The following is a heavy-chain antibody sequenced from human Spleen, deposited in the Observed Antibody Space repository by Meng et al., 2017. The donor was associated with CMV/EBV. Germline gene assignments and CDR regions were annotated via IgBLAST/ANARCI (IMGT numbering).Heavy chain of an antibody. CDR2: ISGSGGST. J-gene: IGHJ4*02. CDR3: AKDTGSSGWYDNFDY. D-gene: IGHD6-19*01. V-gene: IGHV3-23*01. Sequence: GGSLRLSCAASGFTFSSYAMSWVRQAPGKGLEWVSAISGSGGSTYYADSVKGRFTISRDNSKNTLYLQMNSLRAEDTAVYYCAKDTGSSGWYDNFDYWGQGTLVTVSS. CDR1: GFTFSSYA.